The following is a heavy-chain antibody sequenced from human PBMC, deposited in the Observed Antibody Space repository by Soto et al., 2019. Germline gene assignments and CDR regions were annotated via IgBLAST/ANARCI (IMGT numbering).Heavy chain of an antibody. CDR2: MNPNSGNT. CDR3: ARGLYSGYDIDY. CDR1: GYTFTSYD. Sequence: QVQLVQSGAEVKKPGASVKVSCKASGYTFTSYDINWVRQATGQGLEWMGWMNPNSGNTGYAQKFQGRVTMPRNTSTNTAYRELSSLRSDDTAVYYGARGLYSGYDIDYWGQGSLVTVSS. V-gene: IGHV1-8*01. J-gene: IGHJ4*02. D-gene: IGHD5-12*01.